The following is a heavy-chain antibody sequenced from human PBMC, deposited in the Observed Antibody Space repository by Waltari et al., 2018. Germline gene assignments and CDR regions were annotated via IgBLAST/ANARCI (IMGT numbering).Heavy chain of an antibody. CDR3: ARGAYSSSCPFDY. J-gene: IGHJ4*02. V-gene: IGHV3-21*01. CDR2: ISSSSSYI. Sequence: EVQLVESGGGLVKPGGSLRLSCAASGFTFSRYSMNWVRQAPGKGLEWVSSISSSSSYIYYADSVKGRFTISRDNAKNSLYLQMNSLRAEDTAVYYCARGAYSSSCPFDYWGQGTLVTVSS. CDR1: GFTFSRYS. D-gene: IGHD6-13*01.